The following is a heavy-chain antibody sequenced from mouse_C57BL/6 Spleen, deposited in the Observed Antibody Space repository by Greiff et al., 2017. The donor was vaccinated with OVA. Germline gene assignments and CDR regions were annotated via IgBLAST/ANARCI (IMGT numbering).Heavy chain of an antibody. V-gene: IGHV3-1*01. CDR1: GYSITSGYD. CDR3: ARGGAWFAD. J-gene: IGHJ3*01. CDR2: ISYSGST. Sequence: EVQLQESGPGMVKPSQSLSLTCTVTGYSITSGYDWHWIRHFPGNKLEWMGYISYSGSTNYNPSLKSRISITHDTSKSHFFLKLNSVTTEDTATYYCARGGAWFADWGQGTLVTVSA.